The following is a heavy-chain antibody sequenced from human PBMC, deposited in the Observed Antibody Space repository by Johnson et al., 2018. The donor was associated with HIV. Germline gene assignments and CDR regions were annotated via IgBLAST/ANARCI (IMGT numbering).Heavy chain of an antibody. D-gene: IGHD3-22*01. V-gene: IGHV3-30-3*01. Sequence: QVQLVESGGGVVQPGRSLRLSCAASGFTFSSYDMHWVRQAPGKGLEWVAVISYDGSNKYYADSVKGRFTISRDNSKNTLYLQMNSLRAEDTAVYYCARAPNYYYDSSGYGGAFDIWGQGTMVTVSS. CDR2: ISYDGSNK. J-gene: IGHJ3*02. CDR3: ARAPNYYYDSSGYGGAFDI. CDR1: GFTFSSYD.